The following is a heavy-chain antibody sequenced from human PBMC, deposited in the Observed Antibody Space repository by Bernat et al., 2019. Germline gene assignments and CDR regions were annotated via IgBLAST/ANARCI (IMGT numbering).Heavy chain of an antibody. Sequence: QVQLVESGGGVVQPGRSLRLSCAASGFTFSSYGMHWVRQAPGKGLEWVAVIWYDGSNKYYADSVKGRFTISRDNSKNTLYLQMNSLRAEDTAVYYCARTIRFLEWLPQVDVWGQGTTVTVSS. CDR3: ARTIRFLEWLPQVDV. J-gene: IGHJ6*02. CDR1: GFTFSSYG. D-gene: IGHD3-3*01. CDR2: IWYDGSNK. V-gene: IGHV3-33*01.